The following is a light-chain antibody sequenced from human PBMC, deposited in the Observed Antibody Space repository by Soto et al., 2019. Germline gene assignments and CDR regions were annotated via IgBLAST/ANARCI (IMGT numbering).Light chain of an antibody. V-gene: IGLV2-23*02. J-gene: IGLJ2*01. Sequence: QSALTQPASVSGSPGQAITISCTGTSSDVGSDDLVSWYQHHSGKAPKIIIYEVNKRPSGISDRFSGSKSVNTASLTISGLQAEDEADYFCCSFVRTNGLLFGGGTKVTVL. CDR1: SSDVGSDDL. CDR2: EVN. CDR3: CSFVRTNGLL.